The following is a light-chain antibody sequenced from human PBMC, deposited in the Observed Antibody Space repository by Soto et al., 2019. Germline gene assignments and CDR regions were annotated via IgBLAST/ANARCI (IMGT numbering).Light chain of an antibody. CDR2: DTF. J-gene: IGKJ2*01. CDR1: QSVGSTY. CDR3: QQYGNPPWT. Sequence: ETVVTQSPGTLSLSPGERATLSCRASQSVGSTYLAWYQQKPGQAPRLLIYDTFNRATGIPYRFSGSGSGTDFTLTISRLEPEDFAVYHCQQYGNPPWTFGQGTKLEIK. V-gene: IGKV3-20*01.